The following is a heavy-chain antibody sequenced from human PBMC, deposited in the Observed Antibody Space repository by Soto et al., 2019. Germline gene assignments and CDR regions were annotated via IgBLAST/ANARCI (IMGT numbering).Heavy chain of an antibody. CDR3: AAESGELWLKNYYYYYGMDV. J-gene: IGHJ6*02. CDR2: IYYSGTT. CDR1: GGSITNYL. D-gene: IGHD5-18*01. V-gene: IGHV4-59*01. Sequence: SETLSLTCTVSGGSITNYLWSWIRQSPGKGLEWIGYIYYSGTTNYNPSLMSRVTISVDTSKNHFSLKLTSVTAADTAVYYCAAESGELWLKNYYYYYGMDVWGQGTTVTVSS.